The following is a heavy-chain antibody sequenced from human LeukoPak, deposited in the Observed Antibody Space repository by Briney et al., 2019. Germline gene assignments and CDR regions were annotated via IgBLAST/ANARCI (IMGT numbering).Heavy chain of an antibody. Sequence: GSLRLSCEASGFTFSDYYMSWVRQAPGKGLEWIGRIYTSGSTNYNPSLKSRVTMSVDTSKNQLSVKLSSVTAADSAVYYCARQSGSQKAVYWGSFDIWGQGTMVTVSS. CDR1: GFTFSDYY. D-gene: IGHD3-16*01. V-gene: IGHV4-59*10. J-gene: IGHJ3*02. CDR2: IYTSGST. CDR3: ARQSGSQKAVYWGSFDI.